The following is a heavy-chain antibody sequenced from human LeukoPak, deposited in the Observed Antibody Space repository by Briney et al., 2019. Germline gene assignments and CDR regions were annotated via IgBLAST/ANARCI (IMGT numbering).Heavy chain of an antibody. CDR2: MWNEGSNK. Sequence: GRSLRLSCAPSGFTFSSYGMDWVRQAPGKGLGWVAVMWNEGSNKYYADSVKGRFTISRDNSKNTLYLQMNSLRAKDTAVYYCARDGTKYYYDSSGYYPEGLYYYYYYMDVWGKGTTVTVSS. CDR1: GFTFSSYG. V-gene: IGHV3-33*01. J-gene: IGHJ6*03. D-gene: IGHD3-22*01. CDR3: ARDGTKYYYDSSGYYPEGLYYYYYYMDV.